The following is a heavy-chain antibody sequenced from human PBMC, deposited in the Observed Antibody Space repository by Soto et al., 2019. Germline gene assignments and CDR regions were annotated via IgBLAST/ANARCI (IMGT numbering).Heavy chain of an antibody. CDR1: GGSISSHY. Sequence: SETLSLTCTVYGGSISSHYWSWIRQPPGKGLEWIGYIYYSGSTNYNPSLKSRVTVSVDTSKNQFSLKLSSVTAADTAVYYCAKTDGSGSTKDDYGMDVWGQGTTVT. CDR2: IYYSGST. V-gene: IGHV4-59*11. CDR3: AKTDGSGSTKDDYGMDV. D-gene: IGHD3-10*01. J-gene: IGHJ6*02.